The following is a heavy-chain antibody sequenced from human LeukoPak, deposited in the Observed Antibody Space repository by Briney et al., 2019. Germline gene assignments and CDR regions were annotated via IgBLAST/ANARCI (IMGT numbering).Heavy chain of an antibody. CDR3: ASYDSSGYYRHDGYFDL. CDR1: GGTFSSYA. V-gene: IGHV1-69*05. J-gene: IGHJ2*01. D-gene: IGHD3-22*01. CDR2: IIPIFGTA. Sequence: SVKVSCKASGGTFSSYAISWVRQAPGQGLEWMGRIIPIFGTANYAQRPQGRVTITTDESTSTAYMELSSLGSEDTAVYYCASYDSSGYYRHDGYFDLWGRGTLVTVSS.